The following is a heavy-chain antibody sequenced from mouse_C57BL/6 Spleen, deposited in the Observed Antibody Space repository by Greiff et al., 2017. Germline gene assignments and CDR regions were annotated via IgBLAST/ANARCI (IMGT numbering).Heavy chain of an antibody. D-gene: IGHD1-1*01. V-gene: IGHV1-61*01. J-gene: IGHJ2*01. Sequence: QVQLQQPGAELVRPGSSVKLSCKASGYTFTSYWMDWVKQRPGQGLEWIGNIYPSDSETHYNQKFKDKATLTVDKSSSTAYMQLSSLTSEDSAVYYCARSYDYGSNYFDYWGQGTTLTVSS. CDR1: GYTFTSYW. CDR2: IYPSDSET. CDR3: ARSYDYGSNYFDY.